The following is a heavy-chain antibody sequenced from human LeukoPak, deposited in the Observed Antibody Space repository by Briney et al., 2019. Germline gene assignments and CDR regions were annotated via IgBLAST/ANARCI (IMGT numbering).Heavy chain of an antibody. CDR2: ISYDGSNK. Sequence: GGSLRLSCAASGFTFSSYGTHWVRQAPGKGLEWVAVISYDGSNKYYADSVKGRFTISRDNSKNTLYLQMNSLRAEDTAVYYCAKDGGYSSGWYYFDYWGQGTLVTVSS. J-gene: IGHJ4*02. CDR3: AKDGGYSSGWYYFDY. CDR1: GFTFSSYG. D-gene: IGHD6-19*01. V-gene: IGHV3-30*18.